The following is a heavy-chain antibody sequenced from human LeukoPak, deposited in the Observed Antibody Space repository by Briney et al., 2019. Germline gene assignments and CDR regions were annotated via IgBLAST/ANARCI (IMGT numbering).Heavy chain of an antibody. Sequence: PSETLSLTCTVSGGSISGSSYYWGWIRQPPGKGLEWIGSIYYSGSTYYNPSLKGRVTISVDTSKNQFSLKLSSVTAADTAVYYCAGHVGRGWYPVDYWGQGTLVTVSS. CDR2: IYYSGST. V-gene: IGHV4-39*01. CDR1: GGSISGSSYY. J-gene: IGHJ4*02. D-gene: IGHD6-19*01. CDR3: AGHVGRGWYPVDY.